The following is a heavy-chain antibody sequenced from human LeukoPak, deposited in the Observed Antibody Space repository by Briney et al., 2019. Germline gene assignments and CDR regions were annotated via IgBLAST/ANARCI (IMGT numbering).Heavy chain of an antibody. J-gene: IGHJ3*02. CDR2: IYYSGST. CDR3: ARAVLPTYYYDSSGEGYAFDI. D-gene: IGHD3-22*01. CDR1: GGSIGSYY. Sequence: PSETLSLTCTVSGGSIGSYYWSWIRQPPGKGLEWIGYIYYSGSTNYNPSLKSRVTISVDTSKNQFSLKLSSVTAADTAVYYCARAVLPTYYYDSSGEGYAFDIWGQGTMVTVSS. V-gene: IGHV4-59*01.